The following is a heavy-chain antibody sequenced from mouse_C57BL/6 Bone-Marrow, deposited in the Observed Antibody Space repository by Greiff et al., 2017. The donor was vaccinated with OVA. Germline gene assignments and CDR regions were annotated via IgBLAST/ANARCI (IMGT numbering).Heavy chain of an antibody. CDR1: GFTFSDYG. CDR3: ARRAYEAWFAY. D-gene: IGHD6-5*01. Sequence: EVKLMESGGGLVKPGGSLKLSCAASGFTFSDYGMHWVRQAPEKGLEWVAYISSGSSTIYYADTVKGRVTISRDNAKNPLFLQMTSLRSEETAMYYCARRAYEAWFAYWGQGTLVTVSA. J-gene: IGHJ3*01. CDR2: ISSGSSTI. V-gene: IGHV5-17*01.